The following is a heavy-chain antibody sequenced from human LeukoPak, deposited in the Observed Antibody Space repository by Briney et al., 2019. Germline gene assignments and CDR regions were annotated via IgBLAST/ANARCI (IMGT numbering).Heavy chain of an antibody. Sequence: SETLSLTCTVSGGSISSYYWSWIRQPPGKGLEWIGYMYYSGSTNYNPSLRSRVTISVDTSKNQFSLKLSSVTAADTAVYYCATSSDYSNYFPFDYWGQGTLVTVSS. V-gene: IGHV4-59*01. J-gene: IGHJ4*02. CDR3: ATSSDYSNYFPFDY. CDR1: GGSISSYY. D-gene: IGHD4-11*01. CDR2: MYYSGST.